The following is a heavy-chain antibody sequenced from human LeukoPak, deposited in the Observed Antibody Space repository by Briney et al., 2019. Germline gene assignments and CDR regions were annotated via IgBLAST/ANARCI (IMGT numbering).Heavy chain of an antibody. CDR2: MNPNSGNT. Sequence: GASVTVSCKASGYTFTSYDINWVRQATGQGLEWMGWMNPNSGNTGYAQKFQGRVTMTRHTSISTAYMELSSLRSEDTAVYYCARGRRSSGWTRYFDYWGQGTLVTVSS. J-gene: IGHJ4*02. CDR3: ARGRRSSGWTRYFDY. D-gene: IGHD6-19*01. V-gene: IGHV1-8*01. CDR1: GYTFTSYD.